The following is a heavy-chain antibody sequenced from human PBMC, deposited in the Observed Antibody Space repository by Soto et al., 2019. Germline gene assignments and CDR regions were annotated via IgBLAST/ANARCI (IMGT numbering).Heavy chain of an antibody. CDR2: ISAYNGNT. Sequence: QVQLVQSGAEVKKPVASVKVSCKASGYTFTSYGISWVRQAPGQGLEWMGWISAYNGNTNYAQKLQGRVTMTTDTSTSTANMELRSLRSDDTAVYYCARDYYDSSGYHRHRPYYYYGMDVWGQGTTVTVSS. J-gene: IGHJ6*02. CDR3: ARDYYDSSGYHRHRPYYYYGMDV. D-gene: IGHD3-22*01. V-gene: IGHV1-18*01. CDR1: GYTFTSYG.